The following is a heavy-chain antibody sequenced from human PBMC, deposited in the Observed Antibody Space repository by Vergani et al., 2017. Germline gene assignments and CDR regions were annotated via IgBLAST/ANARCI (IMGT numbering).Heavy chain of an antibody. J-gene: IGHJ4*02. V-gene: IGHV3-33*08. Sequence: VQLVESGGGLVKPGGSLRVSCAASGFTFSNAWMSWVRQAPGKGLEWVAVIWYDGSNKYYADSVKGRFTISRDNSKNTLYLQMNSLRAEDTAVYYCARDGDGFDYWGQGTLVTVSS. CDR1: GFTFSNAW. CDR2: IWYDGSNK. D-gene: IGHD7-27*01. CDR3: ARDGDGFDY.